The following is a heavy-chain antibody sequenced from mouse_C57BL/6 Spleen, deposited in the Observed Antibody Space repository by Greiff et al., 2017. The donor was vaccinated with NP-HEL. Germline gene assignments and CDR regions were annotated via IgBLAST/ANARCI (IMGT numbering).Heavy chain of an antibody. J-gene: IGHJ4*01. CDR3: ARNYYGSSYDYAMDY. CDR2: ISDGGSYT. V-gene: IGHV5-4*03. CDR1: GFTFSSYA. Sequence: EVKLMESGGGLVKPGGSLKLSCAASGFTFSSYAMSWVRQTPEKRLEWVATISDGGSYTYYPDNVKGRFTISRDNSTNNLYLQMSHLKSEDTAMYYCARNYYGSSYDYAMDYWGQGTSVTVSS. D-gene: IGHD1-1*01.